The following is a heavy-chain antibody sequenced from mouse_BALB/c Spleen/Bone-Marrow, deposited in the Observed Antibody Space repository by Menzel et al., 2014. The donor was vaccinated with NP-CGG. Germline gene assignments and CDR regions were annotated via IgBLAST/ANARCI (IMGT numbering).Heavy chain of an antibody. CDR1: GYSFTSSW. CDR2: IHLSDSES. D-gene: IGHD3-3*01. Sequence: VQLVESGAELVRPGASVKLSCKASGYSFTSSWMNWVEQRPGQGLEWIGMIHLSDSESRLNQKFKDKATLTVDKSSSTAYMQLSSPTSEDSAVYYCSRYDLTTRAFAYWGQGTLVTVSA. CDR3: SRYDLTTRAFAY. V-gene: IGHV1-61*01. J-gene: IGHJ3*01.